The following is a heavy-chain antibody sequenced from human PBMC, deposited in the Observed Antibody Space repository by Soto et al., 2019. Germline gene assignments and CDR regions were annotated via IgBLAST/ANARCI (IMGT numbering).Heavy chain of an antibody. J-gene: IGHJ4*02. CDR3: ARDLADSSGCMNY. Sequence: GRVTWKTSGYAFTSYHLDLVRHALGQGLEWMGIINPSGGSTSYAQKVQGRVTMTRDTPTSTVYMELSSLRSEDTAVFYCARDLADSSGCMNYWGQGTLVTVS. CDR1: GYAFTSYH. V-gene: IGHV1-46*03. CDR2: INPSGGST. D-gene: IGHD6-19*01.